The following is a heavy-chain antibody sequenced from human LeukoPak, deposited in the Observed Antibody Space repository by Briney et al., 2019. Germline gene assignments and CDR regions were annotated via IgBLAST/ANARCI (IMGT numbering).Heavy chain of an antibody. CDR3: ARVTDHNDLDY. CDR1: GGSISSYY. CDR2: INYSGST. V-gene: IGHV4-59*01. J-gene: IGHJ4*02. Sequence: PSETLSLTCTVSGGSISSYYWSWIRQSPGKGLEWIGYINYSGSTNYNPSLKSRVTISVDMSKNQLSLKLTSVSAADTAIYYCARVTDHNDLDYWGQGTLVTVSS. D-gene: IGHD1-1*01.